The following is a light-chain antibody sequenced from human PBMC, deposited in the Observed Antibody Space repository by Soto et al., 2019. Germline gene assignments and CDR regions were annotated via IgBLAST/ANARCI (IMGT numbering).Light chain of an antibody. CDR2: DAS. V-gene: IGKV1-5*01. J-gene: IGKJ1*01. CDR3: QQYNSYTL. Sequence: DIQMTQSPSTLSGSVGDRVTITCRASQTISSWLAWYQQKPGKAPKLLIYDASSLESGVPSRFSGSGSGTEFTLTISSLQPDDFATYYCQQYNSYTLFGQGTKVDIK. CDR1: QTISSW.